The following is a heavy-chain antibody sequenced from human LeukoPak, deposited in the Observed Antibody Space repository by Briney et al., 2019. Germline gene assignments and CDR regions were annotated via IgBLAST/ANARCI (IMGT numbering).Heavy chain of an antibody. CDR1: GYTFTAYY. Sequence: ASVKVSCKASGYTFTAYYIHWVRQAPGQGLEWMGRINPNSGGTNYAQKFQGRVTMTRDTSISTAYMELSRLRSDDTAVYYCARGPPSYSSSSYWFDPWGQGTLVTVSS. J-gene: IGHJ5*02. CDR2: INPNSGGT. CDR3: ARGPPSYSSSSYWFDP. V-gene: IGHV1-2*02. D-gene: IGHD6-13*01.